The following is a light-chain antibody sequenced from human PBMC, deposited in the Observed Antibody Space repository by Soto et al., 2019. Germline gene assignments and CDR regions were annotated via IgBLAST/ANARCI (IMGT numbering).Light chain of an antibody. J-gene: IGKJ3*01. V-gene: IGKV1-39*01. CDR1: QTIYTY. CDR2: AAS. CDR3: QQSSSTPPFT. Sequence: IQMTQSPSSLSSSFADRVSVTCRASQTIYTYLHWYQQKPGKAPKLLIYAASSLQSGVPSRFSADGSGTDLTLTISSLQTEDFANYYCQQSSSTPPFTFGPGTKVDIK.